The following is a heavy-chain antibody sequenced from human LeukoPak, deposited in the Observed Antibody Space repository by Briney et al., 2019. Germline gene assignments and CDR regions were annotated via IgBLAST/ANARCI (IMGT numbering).Heavy chain of an antibody. CDR1: GYTFTKYV. CDR3: ASTDCSGGSCYSGFDY. D-gene: IGHD2-15*01. Sequence: ASVKVSCKASGYTFTKYVIHWVRQAPGQRLEWMGWINAGNGNTKYSQKFQGRVTITRDTSASTAYMEMSSLRSEDTAVYYCASTDCSGGSCYSGFDYWGQGTLVTVSS. CDR2: INAGNGNT. V-gene: IGHV1-3*01. J-gene: IGHJ4*02.